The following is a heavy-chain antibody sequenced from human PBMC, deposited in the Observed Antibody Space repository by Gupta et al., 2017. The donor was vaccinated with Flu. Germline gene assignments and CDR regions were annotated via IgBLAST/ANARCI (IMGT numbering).Heavy chain of an antibody. D-gene: IGHD1-1*01. J-gene: IGHJ6*02. CDR3: AKDWRWNNNIYGMNV. CDR2: ISHDGSQN. CDR1: GSSLSHYG. Sequence: HERAVDSVGGVVQPGRSLILHCAASGSSLSHYGMHRFRQAPGKGLEWLAGISHDGSQNYHTDSVKGRFTISRDNSKNTLYLQMSGLRTEDTAVYYCAKDWRWNNNIYGMNVWGQGTTVTVSS. V-gene: IGHV3-30*18.